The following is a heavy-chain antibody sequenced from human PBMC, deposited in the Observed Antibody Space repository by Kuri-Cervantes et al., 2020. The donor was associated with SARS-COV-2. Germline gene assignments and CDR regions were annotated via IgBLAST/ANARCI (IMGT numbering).Heavy chain of an antibody. D-gene: IGHD5/OR15-5a*01. Sequence: GGSLRLSCAASGFTFSSYGMHWVRQAPGKGLEWVAFIRNDESSIDHAGSVKGRFTISRDNSKNTLYLQMNSLRAEDTAVYYCAKATLPFDYWGQGTLVTVSS. V-gene: IGHV3-30*02. CDR2: IRNDESSI. J-gene: IGHJ4*02. CDR3: AKATLPFDY. CDR1: GFTFSSYG.